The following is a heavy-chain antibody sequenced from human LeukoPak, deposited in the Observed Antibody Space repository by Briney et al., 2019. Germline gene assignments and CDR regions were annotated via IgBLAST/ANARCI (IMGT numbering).Heavy chain of an antibody. CDR2: MNPNSGNT. J-gene: IGHJ6*03. V-gene: IGHV1-8*02. Sequence: ASVKVSCKASGYTFTSYDINWVRQATGQGLEWMGWMNPNSGNTGYAQKFQGRVTMTTDTSTSTAYMELRSLRSDDTAVYYCARVESGSSMDVWGKGTTVTVSS. CDR1: GYTFTSYD. D-gene: IGHD1-26*01. CDR3: ARVESGSSMDV.